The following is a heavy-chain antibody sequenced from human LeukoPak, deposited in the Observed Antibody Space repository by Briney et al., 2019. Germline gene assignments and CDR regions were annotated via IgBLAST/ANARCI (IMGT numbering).Heavy chain of an antibody. Sequence: SSETLSLTCTVSGYSISSGYYWGWIRQPPGKGLEWIGSIYHSGSTYYNPSLKSRVTISVDTSKNQFSLKLSSVTAADTAVYYCARELSIVVVIYFDYWGQGTLVTVSS. J-gene: IGHJ4*02. D-gene: IGHD3-22*01. V-gene: IGHV4-38-2*02. CDR1: GYSISSGYY. CDR3: ARELSIVVVIYFDY. CDR2: IYHSGST.